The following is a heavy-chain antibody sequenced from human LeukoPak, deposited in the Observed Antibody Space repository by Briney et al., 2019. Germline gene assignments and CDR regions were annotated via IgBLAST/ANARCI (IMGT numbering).Heavy chain of an antibody. CDR3: ARGPPLIVVVTAALDY. D-gene: IGHD2-21*02. V-gene: IGHV3-23*01. CDR2: ISASGGST. J-gene: IGHJ4*02. Sequence: GGSLRLSCAASGFTFSSSAMSWVRQVPGKGLEWVSGISASGGSTNYADSVRGRFTISRDNSKNTLYVQMNSLRAEDTAVYYCARGPPLIVVVTAALDYWGQGTLVTVSS. CDR1: GFTFSSSA.